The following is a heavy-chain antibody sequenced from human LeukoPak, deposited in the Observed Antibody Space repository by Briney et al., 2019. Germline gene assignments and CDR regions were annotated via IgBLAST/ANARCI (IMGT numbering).Heavy chain of an antibody. V-gene: IGHV1-69*04. J-gene: IGHJ3*02. CDR3: ARDLERRRVYCGGDCYFHAFDI. Sequence: ASVKVSCKASGGTFSSYTISWVRQAPGPGLEWMGRIIPILGIANYAQKFLGRVTITADKSTSTAYMELSSLRSEDTAVYYCARDLERRRVYCGGDCYFHAFDIWGQGTMVTVSS. D-gene: IGHD2-21*01. CDR1: GGTFSSYT. CDR2: IIPILGIA.